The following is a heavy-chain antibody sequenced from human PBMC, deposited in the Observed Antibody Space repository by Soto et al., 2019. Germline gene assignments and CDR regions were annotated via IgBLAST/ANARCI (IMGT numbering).Heavy chain of an antibody. CDR2: IYNSATT. V-gene: IGHV4-31*03. J-gene: IGHJ5*02. CDR3: ARDPAP. CDR1: GGSISTGGYY. Sequence: QVQLQESGPGLVKPSQTLSLTCTVSGGSISTGGYYWSWIRQQPGTSLELIGYIYNSATTHYNPILMSRGKISVYTSQSQYSQKLNSATVADTDVYYCARDPAPWGQGALVTVYS.